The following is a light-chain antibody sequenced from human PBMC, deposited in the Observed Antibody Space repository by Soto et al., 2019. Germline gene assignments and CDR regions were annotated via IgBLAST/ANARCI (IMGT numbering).Light chain of an antibody. CDR3: MHVLQTPVT. CDR2: LGS. V-gene: IGKV2-28*01. J-gene: IGKJ3*01. CDR1: QSLLHGTGYNY. Sequence: DIVMTQSPLSLLVTPREPASISCRSSQSLLHGTGYNYLDWYLQKPGQSPQLLIQLGSMRASGVPDRFSGSGSGTDLTLKISRVEAEDVGVYYCMHVLQTPVTFGPGTKVEI.